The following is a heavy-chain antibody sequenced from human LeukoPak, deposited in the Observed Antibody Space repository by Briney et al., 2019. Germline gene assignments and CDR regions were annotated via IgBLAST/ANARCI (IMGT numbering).Heavy chain of an antibody. CDR3: AKIRDYDGGGFDY. D-gene: IGHD4-23*01. CDR1: GYTFTSYG. J-gene: IGHJ4*02. Sequence: SVKVSCKASGYTFTSYGISWVRQAPGQGLEWMGGIIPIFGTANYAQKFQGRVTITADESTSTAYMELSSLRSEDTAVYYCAKIRDYDGGGFDYWGQGTLVTVSS. CDR2: IIPIFGTA. V-gene: IGHV1-69*13.